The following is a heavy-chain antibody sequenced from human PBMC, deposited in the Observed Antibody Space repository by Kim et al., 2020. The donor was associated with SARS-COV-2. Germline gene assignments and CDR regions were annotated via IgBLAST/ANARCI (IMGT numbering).Heavy chain of an antibody. Sequence: GGSLRLSCAASGFTFSSYDMHWVRQATGKGLEWVSAIGTAGDTYYPGSVKGRFTISRENAKNSLYLQMNSLRAGDTAVYYCARDKGIAAAGDPNYYYGMDVWGQGTTVTVSS. V-gene: IGHV3-13*04. CDR2: IGTAGDT. CDR3: ARDKGIAAAGDPNYYYGMDV. D-gene: IGHD6-13*01. CDR1: GFTFSSYD. J-gene: IGHJ6*02.